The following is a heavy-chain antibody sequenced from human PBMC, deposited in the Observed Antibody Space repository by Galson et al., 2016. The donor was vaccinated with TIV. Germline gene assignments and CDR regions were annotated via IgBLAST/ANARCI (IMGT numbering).Heavy chain of an antibody. Sequence: SVKVSCKASGYTFTKYALHWLRQAPGQRLEWMDWVSGGSGNTKYSQKFQGKVSLTRDSSANTAYMALSSLRSEDTAVYYCARFCSGESCSSVYGFDIWGQWT. CDR1: GYTFTKYA. CDR3: ARFCSGESCSSVYGFDI. D-gene: IGHD3-3*01. V-gene: IGHV1-3*01. CDR2: VSGGSGNT. J-gene: IGHJ3*02.